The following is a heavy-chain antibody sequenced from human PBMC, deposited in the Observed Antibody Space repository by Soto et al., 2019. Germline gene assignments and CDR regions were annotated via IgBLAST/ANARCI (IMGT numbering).Heavy chain of an antibody. J-gene: IGHJ4*02. CDR1: GFTFSSYD. CDR2: IGTAGDT. CDR3: ARGPPSYYYGSGSYPRYFDY. V-gene: IGHV3-13*01. D-gene: IGHD3-10*01. Sequence: GGSLRLSCAASGFTFSSYDMHWVRQATGKGLEWVSAIGTAGDTYYPGPVKGRFTISRENAKNSLYLQMNSLRAGDTAVYYCARGPPSYYYGSGSYPRYFDYWGQGTLVTVSS.